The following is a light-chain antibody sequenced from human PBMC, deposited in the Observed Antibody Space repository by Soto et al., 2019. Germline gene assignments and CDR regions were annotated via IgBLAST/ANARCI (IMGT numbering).Light chain of an antibody. Sequence: IQFTKSPSSLSASVGDRVTITCRASQGISSYLAWYQQKPGKAPKLLIYQASSLQSGVPSRFSGSGSETEFTLTISSLLNDDFATYFCQQYKSYFRTFGPGTTVDIK. CDR3: QQYKSYFRT. CDR2: QAS. CDR1: QGISSY. V-gene: IGKV1-5*03. J-gene: IGKJ3*01.